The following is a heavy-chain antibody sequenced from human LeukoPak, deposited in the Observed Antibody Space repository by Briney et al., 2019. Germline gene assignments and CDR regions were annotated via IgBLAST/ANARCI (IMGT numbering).Heavy chain of an antibody. CDR2: INMVGSHT. CDR3: ATDDYRGLGY. Sequence: SGGSLRLSCTASGITFTNYWMHWVRQAPGKGLVWVSHINMVGSHTTYADSVKGRFTIFRDNAKSTLYLQLNSLRAEDTAVYYCATDDYRGLGYWGQGTLVTVSS. J-gene: IGHJ4*02. V-gene: IGHV3-74*01. CDR1: GITFTNYW. D-gene: IGHD4-11*01.